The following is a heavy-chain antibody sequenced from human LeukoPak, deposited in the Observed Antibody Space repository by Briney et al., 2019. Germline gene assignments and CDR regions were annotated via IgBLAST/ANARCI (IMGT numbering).Heavy chain of an antibody. V-gene: IGHV4-34*01. J-gene: IGHJ4*02. Sequence: SDTLSLTCTVSGGSISSYYWSWIRQPPGKGLEWIGEINHSGSTNYNPSLKSRVTISVDTSKNQFSLKLSSVTAADTAVYYCARGRANYDSSGYYPLGYWGQGTLVTVSS. D-gene: IGHD3-22*01. CDR1: GGSISSYY. CDR3: ARGRANYDSSGYYPLGY. CDR2: INHSGST.